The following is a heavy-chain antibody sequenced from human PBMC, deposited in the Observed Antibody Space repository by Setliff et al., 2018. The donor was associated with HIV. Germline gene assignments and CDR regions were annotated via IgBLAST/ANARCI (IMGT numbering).Heavy chain of an antibody. CDR2: IFYTGST. CDR3: GRQVPVPGVAVTPIDY. CDR1: GGSISSYY. Sequence: SETLSLTCTVSGGSISSYYWTWLRQFPGKGLEWIGFIFYTGSTTYNPSLNSRVTISVDTSKNQFSLKLSSVTAADTAVYYCGRQVPVPGVAVTPIDYWGQGILVTVSS. J-gene: IGHJ4*02. V-gene: IGHV4-59*08. D-gene: IGHD3-22*01.